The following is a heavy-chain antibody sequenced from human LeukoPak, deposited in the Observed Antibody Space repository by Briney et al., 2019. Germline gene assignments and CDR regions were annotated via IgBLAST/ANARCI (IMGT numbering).Heavy chain of an antibody. CDR1: NNSITIYC. Sequence: GESLKLYCKGSNNSITIYCIHRLLQMPGRGLKWMGIIYPDDSDTTYSPSFQGQVTISADKSINTAYLQCSSLKASHTAMYYCARHYRDGYNDYYYCMDVWGQGTTVSVSS. V-gene: IGHV5-51*01. CDR2: IYPDDSDT. J-gene: IGHJ6*02. D-gene: IGHD5-24*01. CDR3: ARHYRDGYNDYYYCMDV.